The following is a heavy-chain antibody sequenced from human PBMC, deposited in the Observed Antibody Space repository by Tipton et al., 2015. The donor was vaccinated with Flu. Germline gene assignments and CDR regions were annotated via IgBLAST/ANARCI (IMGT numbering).Heavy chain of an antibody. CDR1: GGSISSSSYY. V-gene: IGHV4-39*07. J-gene: IGHJ4*02. CDR2: IYYSGST. CDR3: ARGLRLDYFDY. D-gene: IGHD5/OR15-5a*01. Sequence: TLFLTCTVSGGSISSSSYYWGWIRQPPGKGLEWIGSIYYSGSTYYNPSLKSRVTISVDTSKNQFSLKLSSVTAADTAVYYCARGLRLDYFDYWGQGTLVTVSS.